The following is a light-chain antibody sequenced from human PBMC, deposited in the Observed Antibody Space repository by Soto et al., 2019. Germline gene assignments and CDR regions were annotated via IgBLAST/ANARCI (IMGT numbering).Light chain of an antibody. V-gene: IGLV2-14*03. CDR3: SSYTSSTNLLV. Sequence: QSALTQPASVSGSPGQSITISCTGTSSDVGGYNYVSWYQQHPGKAPKLMIYEVSDRPSGVSNRFSGSKSGNTASLTISGLQAEDEAVYYCSSYTSSTNLLVFGGGTKLTVL. CDR2: EVS. CDR1: SSDVGGYNY. J-gene: IGLJ3*02.